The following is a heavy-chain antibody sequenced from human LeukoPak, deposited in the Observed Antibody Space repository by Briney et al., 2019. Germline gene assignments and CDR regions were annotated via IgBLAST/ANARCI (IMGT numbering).Heavy chain of an antibody. CDR3: ARAGGDYGDYYHYYYYMDV. D-gene: IGHD4-17*01. CDR1: GYTLTSQD. Sequence: GASVKVSCKASGYTLTSQDINSVRQATGQGLEWMGWMNPNSGDTGYAQKFQGRVTMTRDTSINTAYMELSSLTSEDTAVYYCARAGGDYGDYYHYYYYMDVWGSGTTVTVSS. V-gene: IGHV1-8*01. CDR2: MNPNSGDT. J-gene: IGHJ6*03.